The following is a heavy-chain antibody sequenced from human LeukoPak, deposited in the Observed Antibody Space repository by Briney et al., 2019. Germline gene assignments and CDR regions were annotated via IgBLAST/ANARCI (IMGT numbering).Heavy chain of an antibody. J-gene: IGHJ4*02. D-gene: IGHD2-8*01. V-gene: IGHV4-59*03. Sequence: PSETLSLTCTVSGGSISSYYWSWIRQPPGKGLEWIGYIYCSGSTNYNPSLKSRVTISVDTSKTQFSLKLSSVTGADTAVYFFAGLQDIVLLVYASWGQPTMVTVSS. CDR2: IYCSGST. CDR3: AGLQDIVLLVYAS. CDR1: GGSISSYY.